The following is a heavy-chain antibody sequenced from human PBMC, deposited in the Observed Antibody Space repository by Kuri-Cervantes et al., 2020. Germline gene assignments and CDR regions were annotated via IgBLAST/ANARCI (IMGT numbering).Heavy chain of an antibody. CDR3: ARAAVGRRFDWLSGEFDY. V-gene: IGHV3-21*01. CDR2: ISSSSSYI. J-gene: IGHJ4*02. Sequence: LSLTCAASGFTFSSYSMNWVRQAPGKGLEWVSSISSSSSYIYYADSVKGRFTISRDNAKNSLFLQMASLRAEDTAVYYCARAAVGRRFDWLSGEFDYWGQGTLVTVSS. D-gene: IGHD3-9*01. CDR1: GFTFSSYS.